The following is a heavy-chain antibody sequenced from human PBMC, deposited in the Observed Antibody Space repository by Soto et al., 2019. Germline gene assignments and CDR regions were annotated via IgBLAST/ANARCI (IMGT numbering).Heavy chain of an antibody. J-gene: IGHJ6*02. CDR1: GYTFTSYD. Sequence: QVQLVQSGAEVKKPGASVKVSCKASGYTFTSYDINWVRQATGQGLEWMGWMNPNSGNTGYAQKFPGRVTMTRNTSISTAYMELSSLRSEDTAVYYCARGSSGSYPYYYYYGMDVWGQGTTVNVSS. V-gene: IGHV1-8*01. CDR3: ARGSSGSYPYYYYYGMDV. CDR2: MNPNSGNT. D-gene: IGHD1-26*01.